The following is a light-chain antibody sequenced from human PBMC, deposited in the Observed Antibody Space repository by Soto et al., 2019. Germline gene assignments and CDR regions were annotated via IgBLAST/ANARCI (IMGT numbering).Light chain of an antibody. CDR3: HQYRSSPPYT. CDR1: QSVSNNY. CDR2: GSS. V-gene: IGKV3-20*01. J-gene: IGKJ2*01. Sequence: EVVLTQSPGTLSLSPGERATLSCRASQSVSNNYLAWYQQKPGQSPKLLIFGSSDRATGIPDRFSGSGSGTDFTLTIRSLEPEDFAVYYCHQYRSSPPYTFGQGTKLEIK.